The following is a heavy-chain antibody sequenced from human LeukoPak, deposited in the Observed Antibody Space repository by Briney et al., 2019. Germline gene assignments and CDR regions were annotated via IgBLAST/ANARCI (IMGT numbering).Heavy chain of an antibody. CDR3: AASPLVPNPTSDY. CDR1: GYTFTAYY. Sequence: ASVKVSCKASGYTFTAYYMHWVRQAPGQGLEWMGWINPNSGGSTYAQKFQGRVTMTRDTSISTAYMELNSLISDDTAVYYCAASPLVPNPTSDYWGQGTLVTVSS. D-gene: IGHD6-13*01. V-gene: IGHV1-2*02. J-gene: IGHJ4*02. CDR2: INPNSGGS.